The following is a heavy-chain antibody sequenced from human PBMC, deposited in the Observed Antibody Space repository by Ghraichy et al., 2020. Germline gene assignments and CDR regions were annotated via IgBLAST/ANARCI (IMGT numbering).Heavy chain of an antibody. CDR1: GYTFTSYG. D-gene: IGHD3-22*01. CDR2: ISAYYGNT. CDR3: ARERHYYDSRGLYSPNYYYSMDV. Sequence: ASVKVSCKASGYTFTSYGISWVRQAPGQGLEWMGWISAYYGNTNYAQKFQGRVTMTTDTSTSTAYMELRSLRSDDTAVYYCARERHYYDSRGLYSPNYYYSMDVWGQGTTVTVSS. V-gene: IGHV1-18*01. J-gene: IGHJ6*02.